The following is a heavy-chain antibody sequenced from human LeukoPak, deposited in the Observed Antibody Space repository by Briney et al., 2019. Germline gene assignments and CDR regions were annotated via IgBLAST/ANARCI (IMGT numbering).Heavy chain of an antibody. CDR3: AKHEGWGGDDSYYFEY. V-gene: IGHV3-66*04. CDR1: GFTVSSNY. D-gene: IGHD3-16*01. Sequence: GGSLRLSCAASGFTVSSNYMSWVRQAPGKGLEWVSVIYSCGSTYYADSVKGRFTISRDIPKNTLYLQMNSLRVEDTAVYYCAKHEGWGGDDSYYFEYWGQGTLATVSS. J-gene: IGHJ4*02. CDR2: IYSCGST.